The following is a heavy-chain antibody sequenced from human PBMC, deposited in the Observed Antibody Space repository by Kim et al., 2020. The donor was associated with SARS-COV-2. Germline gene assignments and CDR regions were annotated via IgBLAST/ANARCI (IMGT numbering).Heavy chain of an antibody. CDR3: ARVSATALAY. J-gene: IGHJ4*02. V-gene: IGHV4-4*02. D-gene: IGHD5-12*01. Sequence: STNYTPSLKSRVTISVDKSKNQFSLKLSSVTAADTAVYYCARVSATALAYWGQGTLVTVSS. CDR2: ST.